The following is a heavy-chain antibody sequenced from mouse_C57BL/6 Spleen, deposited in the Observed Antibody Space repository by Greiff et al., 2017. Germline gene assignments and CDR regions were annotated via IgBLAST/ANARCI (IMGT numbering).Heavy chain of an antibody. D-gene: IGHD2-10*02. CDR2: IYPGSGST. J-gene: IGHJ2*01. CDR3: ARGPRLYGNFLDY. Sequence: QVQLQQPGAELVKPGASVKMSCKASGYTFTSYWITWVKQRPGQGLEWIGDIYPGSGSTNYNEKFKSKATLTVDTSSSTAYMHLSSLTSEDSAVYYCARGPRLYGNFLDYWGQGTTLTVSS. CDR1: GYTFTSYW. V-gene: IGHV1-55*01.